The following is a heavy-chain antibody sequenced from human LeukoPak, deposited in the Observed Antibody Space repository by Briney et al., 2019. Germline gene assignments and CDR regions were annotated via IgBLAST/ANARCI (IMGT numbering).Heavy chain of an antibody. Sequence: PGGSLRLSCAASGFTFSSYSMNWVRQAPGKGLEWVSYISSSSSTIYYADYVKGRFTISRDNAKNSLYLQMNSLRAEDTAVYYCAREAMWRGEWELTGYYYYMDVWGKGTTVTVSS. CDR2: ISSSSSTI. D-gene: IGHD1-26*01. V-gene: IGHV3-48*01. J-gene: IGHJ6*03. CDR1: GFTFSSYS. CDR3: AREAMWRGEWELTGYYYYMDV.